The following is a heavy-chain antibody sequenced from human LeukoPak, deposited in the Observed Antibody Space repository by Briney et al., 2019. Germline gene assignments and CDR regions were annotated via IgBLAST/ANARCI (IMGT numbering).Heavy chain of an antibody. V-gene: IGHV3-21*01. D-gene: IGHD2-2*01. J-gene: IGHJ4*02. Sequence: GGSLRLSCAASGLTFSTYTMNWVRQAPGKGLEWVSSISVSSSYIYYAGSVKGRFTIPRDNAKNSLYLQMNSLRVEDTAVYFCTRDGKDCSSTSCSADYWGQGTLVTVSS. CDR2: ISVSSSYI. CDR1: GLTFSTYT. CDR3: TRDGKDCSSTSCSADY.